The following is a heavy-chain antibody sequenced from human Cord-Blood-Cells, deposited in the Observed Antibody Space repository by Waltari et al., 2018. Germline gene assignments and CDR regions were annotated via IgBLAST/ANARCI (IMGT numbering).Heavy chain of an antibody. V-gene: IGHV4-59*08. CDR2: IYYSGST. Sequence: QVQLQESGPGLVKPSETLSPTCPVSGRPISSSHCSWLRRPPGKGLEWIGYIYYSGSTNYNPSLKSRVTISVDTSKNQFSLKLSSVTAADTAVYYCARQRDYYDKGAFDIWGQGTMVTVSS. CDR3: ARQRDYYDKGAFDI. J-gene: IGHJ3*02. D-gene: IGHD3-22*01. CDR1: GRPISSSH.